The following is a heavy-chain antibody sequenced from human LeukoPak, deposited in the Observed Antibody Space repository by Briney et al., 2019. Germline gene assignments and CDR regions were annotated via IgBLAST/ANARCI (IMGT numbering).Heavy chain of an antibody. J-gene: IGHJ5*02. D-gene: IGHD6-19*01. CDR1: GFTFSSYS. Sequence: GGSLRLSCAASGFTFSSYSMNWVRQAPGKGLEWVSYISSSSSTIYYADSVKGRFTISRDNAKNSLYLQMNSLRAEDTAAYYCARETSTLYSSGWYWFDPWGQGTLVTVSS. CDR2: ISSSSSTI. V-gene: IGHV3-48*04. CDR3: ARETSTLYSSGWYWFDP.